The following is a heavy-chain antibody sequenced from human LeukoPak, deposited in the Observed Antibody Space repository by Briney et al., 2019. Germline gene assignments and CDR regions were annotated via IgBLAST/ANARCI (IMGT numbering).Heavy chain of an antibody. CDR3: ARGYSYYDSSGYYYVTFDYYYMDV. CDR2: TDWDDDK. V-gene: IGHV2-70*01. D-gene: IGHD3-22*01. CDR1: GFSLSTRGMG. Sequence: SGPALVHPTPPLTLTCTFSGFSLSTRGMGVSWIRQPPAKALEWLAPTDWDDDKYYSTSLKTRLTISKDTSKNQVVLTMTNMDPVDTATYYCARGYSYYDSSGYYYVTFDYYYMDVWGKGTTVTVSS. J-gene: IGHJ6*03.